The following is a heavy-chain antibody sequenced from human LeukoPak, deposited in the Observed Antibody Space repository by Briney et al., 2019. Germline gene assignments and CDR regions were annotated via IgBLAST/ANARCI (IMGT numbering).Heavy chain of an antibody. D-gene: IGHD5-18*01. CDR3: AKAGAGYSYGYYGY. CDR2: ISGSGGST. CDR1: GFTFSSYA. Sequence: GGSLRLSCAASGFTFSSYAMSWVRQAPGKGLEWVSAISGSGGSTYYADSVKGRFTISRDNSKNTLYLQMNSLRAEDTAVYYCAKAGAGYSYGYYGYWGQGTLVTVSS. J-gene: IGHJ4*02. V-gene: IGHV3-23*01.